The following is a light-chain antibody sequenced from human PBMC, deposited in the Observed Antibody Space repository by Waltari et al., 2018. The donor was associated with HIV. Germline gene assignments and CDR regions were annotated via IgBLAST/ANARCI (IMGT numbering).Light chain of an antibody. CDR1: NSNVEKNS. Sequence: QSVLTQPPSVSAAPGQKVTISCSGNNSNVEKNSLSWYQQLPGTAPKLLIYDNNVRPSGIPDRFSGSKSGTSATLGISGLQTGDEADYYCGTWDSSLNSAVFGAGTKLAVL. J-gene: IGLJ3*02. CDR2: DNN. CDR3: GTWDSSLNSAV. V-gene: IGLV1-51*01.